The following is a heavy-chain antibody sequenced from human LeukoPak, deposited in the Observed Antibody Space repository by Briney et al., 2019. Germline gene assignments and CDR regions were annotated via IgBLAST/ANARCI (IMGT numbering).Heavy chain of an antibody. CDR1: GYTFTSYG. CDR2: ISAYNGNT. CDR3: ARCLDTAIPNWFDP. J-gene: IGHJ5*02. V-gene: IGHV1-18*01. Sequence: ASVKVSCTASGYTFTSYGISWVRQAPGQGLEWMGWISAYNGNTNYAQKLQGRVTMTTDTSTSTAYMELRSLRSDDTAVYYCARCLDTAIPNWFDPWGQGTLVTVSS. D-gene: IGHD5-18*01.